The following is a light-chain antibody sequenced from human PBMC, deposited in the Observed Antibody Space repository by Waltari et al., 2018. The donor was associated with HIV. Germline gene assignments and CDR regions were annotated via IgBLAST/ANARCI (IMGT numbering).Light chain of an antibody. Sequence: QSVLTQPPSASATPGPRVTISCSGSRSHIGSKTVNWYQQLPGTAPKLLIYRNDRRPSGVPDRFSGSKSGTSASLAISGLQSEDEAGYYCAAWDVSLNGLVFGGGTKLTVL. CDR3: AAWDVSLNGLV. V-gene: IGLV1-44*01. CDR2: RND. CDR1: RSHIGSKT. J-gene: IGLJ2*01.